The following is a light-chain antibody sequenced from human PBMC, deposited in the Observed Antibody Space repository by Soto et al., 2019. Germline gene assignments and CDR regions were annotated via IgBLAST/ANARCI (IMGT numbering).Light chain of an antibody. CDR3: TVWDDSLRGRL. CDR1: SSNIESNF. V-gene: IGLV1-47*01. CDR2: RNN. Sequence: QSALTQPPSASGTPGQRVTISCSGSSSNIESNFVYWYQQFPGTAPPLLIYRNNQRPSGVPDRFSGSKSGTSASLAISALRSEDEADYYCTVWDDSLRGRLFGGGTKVTVL. J-gene: IGLJ2*01.